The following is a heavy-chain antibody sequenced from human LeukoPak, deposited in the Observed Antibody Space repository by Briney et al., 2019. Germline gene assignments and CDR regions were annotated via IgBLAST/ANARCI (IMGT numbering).Heavy chain of an antibody. J-gene: IGHJ5*02. V-gene: IGHV1-8*01. D-gene: IGHD5-18*01. CDR1: GYTFTSYD. CDR2: MNPNSGNT. CDR3: ARDGGYSYGPWFDP. Sequence: ASVKVSCKASGYTFTSYDINWVRQATGQGLEWMGWMNPNSGNTGFAQRFQSRVTLTRNTSISIAYMELSSLKSEDTAVYYCARDGGYSYGPWFDPWGQGTLVTVSS.